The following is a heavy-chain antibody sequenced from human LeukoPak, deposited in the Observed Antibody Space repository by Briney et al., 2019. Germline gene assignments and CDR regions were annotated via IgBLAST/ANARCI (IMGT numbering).Heavy chain of an antibody. Sequence: GGSLGLSCAASGFTFSSYAMSWVRQAPGKGLEWVSAISGSGGSTYYADSVKGRFTISRDNSKNTLYLQMNSLRAEDTAVYYCAKVPIGYCSSTSCYPYFDYWGQGTLVTVSS. V-gene: IGHV3-23*01. D-gene: IGHD2-2*01. CDR2: ISGSGGST. J-gene: IGHJ4*02. CDR1: GFTFSSYA. CDR3: AKVPIGYCSSTSCYPYFDY.